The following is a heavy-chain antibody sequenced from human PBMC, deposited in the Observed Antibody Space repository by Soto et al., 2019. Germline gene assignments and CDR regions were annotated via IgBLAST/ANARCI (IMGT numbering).Heavy chain of an antibody. D-gene: IGHD6-6*01. CDR2: IYYSGST. J-gene: IGHJ6*03. V-gene: IGHV4-59*08. CDR3: ARTIAARSYYYYYMDV. CDR1: GGSISSYY. Sequence: NPSETLSLTCTVSGGSISSYYWSWIRQPPGKGLEWIGYIYYSGSTNYNPSLKSRVTISVDTSKNQFSLKLSSVTAADTAVYYCARTIAARSYYYYYMDVWGNGTTVTVSS.